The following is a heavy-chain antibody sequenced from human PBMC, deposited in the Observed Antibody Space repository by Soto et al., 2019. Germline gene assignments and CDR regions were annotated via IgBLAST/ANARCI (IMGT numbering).Heavy chain of an antibody. J-gene: IGHJ2*01. CDR2: ISYDGSNK. D-gene: IGHD2-2*01. Sequence: QVQLVDSGGGVVQPGRSLRLSCAASGFTFSSYGMHWVRQAPGKGLEWVAVISYDGSNKYYADSVKGRFTISRDNSKNTLYLQMNSLRAEDTAVYYCAKVKRSYQLLIWGFDLWGRGTLVTVSS. CDR1: GFTFSSYG. V-gene: IGHV3-30*18. CDR3: AKVKRSYQLLIWGFDL.